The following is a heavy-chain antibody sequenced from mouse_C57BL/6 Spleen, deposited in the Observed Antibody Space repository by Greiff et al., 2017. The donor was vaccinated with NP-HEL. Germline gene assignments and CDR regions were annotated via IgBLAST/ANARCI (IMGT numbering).Heavy chain of an antibody. V-gene: IGHV3-6*01. D-gene: IGHD2-4*01. Sequence: EVQLQESGPGLVKPSQSLSLTCSVTGYSITSGYYWNWIRQFPGNKLEWMGYISYDGSNNYNPSLKNRISITRDTSKNQFFLKLNSVTTEDTATYYCARKNYDYDWYFDVWGTGTTVTVSS. CDR2: ISYDGSN. CDR3: ARKNYDYDWYFDV. J-gene: IGHJ1*03. CDR1: GYSITSGYY.